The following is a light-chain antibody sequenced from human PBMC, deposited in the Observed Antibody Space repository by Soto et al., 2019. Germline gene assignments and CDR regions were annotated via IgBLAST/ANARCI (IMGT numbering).Light chain of an antibody. J-gene: IGKJ1*01. CDR2: GAS. Sequence: IVLTQSPATLSLSPWERATLSCRAGQSVSSNYLAWYQQKPGQAPRLLIYGASSRATGIPHRFSGSGSGTEFTLTISSLQPDDFATYYCQHYNSYSEAFGQGTKVDIK. CDR3: QHYNSYSEA. V-gene: IGKV3-20*01. CDR1: QSVSSNY.